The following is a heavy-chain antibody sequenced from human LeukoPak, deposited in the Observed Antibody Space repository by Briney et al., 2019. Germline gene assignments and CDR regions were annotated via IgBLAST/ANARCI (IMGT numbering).Heavy chain of an antibody. J-gene: IGHJ4*02. CDR3: ARASAPGGAPFDY. V-gene: IGHV3-21*01. CDR1: GFTFSSYS. Sequence: PGGSLRLSCAASGFTFSSYSMNWVRQAPGKGLEWVSSISSSSSYIYYADSVKGRFTISRDNAKNSLYLQMNSLRAEDTAVCYCARASAPGGAPFDYWGQGTLVTVSS. CDR2: ISSSSSYI. D-gene: IGHD3-16*01.